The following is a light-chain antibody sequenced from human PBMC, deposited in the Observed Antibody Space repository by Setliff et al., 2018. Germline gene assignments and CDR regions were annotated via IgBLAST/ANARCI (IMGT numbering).Light chain of an antibody. J-gene: IGLJ3*02. Sequence: QAVVTQETSLTVSPGGTVTLTCGSSTGAVTSGHYPYWFQQKPGQAPRTLIYETTNRHSWTPALFSGSLHGGKAALTLSGAQPEDEAEYYCSFFYSVARPVVFGGGTKGTVL. V-gene: IGLV7-46*01. CDR2: ETT. CDR3: SFFYSVARPVV. CDR1: TGAVTSGHY.